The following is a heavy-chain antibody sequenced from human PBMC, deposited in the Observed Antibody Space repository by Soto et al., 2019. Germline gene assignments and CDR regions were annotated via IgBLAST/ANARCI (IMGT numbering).Heavy chain of an antibody. J-gene: IGHJ6*02. Sequence: PSETLSLTCTVSGDSITNTDYYWNWIRQSPGKGLEWIGSIDYSGSTYYNPSLKSRVIISAYTSKNQFSLKLRSVTAADTALYCCAGDGPYYCGMDVWGQGTTVTVSS. V-gene: IGHV4-30-4*01. CDR2: IDYSGST. CDR1: GDSITNTDYY. CDR3: AGDGPYYCGMDV.